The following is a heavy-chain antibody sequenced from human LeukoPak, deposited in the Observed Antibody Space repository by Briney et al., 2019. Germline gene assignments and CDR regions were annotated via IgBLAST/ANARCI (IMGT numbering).Heavy chain of an antibody. CDR2: IIPIFGTA. CDR1: GGTFSSYA. V-gene: IGHV1-69*13. D-gene: IGHD3-9*01. CDR3: ARGPSHYDILTGYYSQNDY. J-gene: IGHJ4*02. Sequence: ASVKVSCKASGGTFSSYAISWVRQAPGQGLEWMGGIIPIFGTANYAQKFQGRVTITADESTSTGYMELSSLRSEDTAVYYCARGPSHYDILTGYYSQNDYWGQGTLVTVSS.